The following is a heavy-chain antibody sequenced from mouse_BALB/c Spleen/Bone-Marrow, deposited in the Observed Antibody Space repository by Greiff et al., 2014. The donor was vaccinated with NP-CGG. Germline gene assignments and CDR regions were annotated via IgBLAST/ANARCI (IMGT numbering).Heavy chain of an antibody. CDR3: DRWEYYAIDY. Sequence: DVQLQESGAELVKPGASVKLSCTASGFNIKDTYMRWVKQRPEQGLEWIGRIDPANGTTKYDPKFQGKATITADTSSNTAYLQLSSVVSEGATVYFCDRWEYYAIDYWGQGTSVTVSS. CDR2: IDPANGTT. J-gene: IGHJ4*01. V-gene: IGHV14-3*02. CDR1: GFNIKDTY. D-gene: IGHD4-1*01.